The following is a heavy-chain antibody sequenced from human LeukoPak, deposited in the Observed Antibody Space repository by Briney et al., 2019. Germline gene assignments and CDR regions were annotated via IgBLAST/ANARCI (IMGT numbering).Heavy chain of an antibody. V-gene: IGHV4-4*07. CDR3: ARLAWSSSWYNWFDP. CDR1: GGSISSYY. J-gene: IGHJ5*02. CDR2: IYTTGST. D-gene: IGHD6-13*01. Sequence: KPSETLSLTCTVSGGSISSYYWTWIRQPAGKGLEWIGRIYTTGSTNYNPSLKSRVTISVDTSKNQFSLKLSSVTAADTTVYYCARLAWSSSWYNWFDPWGQGTLVTVSS.